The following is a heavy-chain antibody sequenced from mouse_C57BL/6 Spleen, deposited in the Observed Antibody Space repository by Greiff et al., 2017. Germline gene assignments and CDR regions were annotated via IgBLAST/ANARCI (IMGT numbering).Heavy chain of an antibody. J-gene: IGHJ4*01. Sequence: EVKLVESGGGLVKPGGSLKLSCAASGFTFSSYAMSWVRQTPEKRLEWVATISDGGSYTYYPDNVKGRFTISRDNAKNNLYLQMSHLKSEDTAMYYCARDGLRRGYAMDYWGQGTSVTVSS. V-gene: IGHV5-4*01. D-gene: IGHD2-4*01. CDR1: GFTFSSYA. CDR3: ARDGLRRGYAMDY. CDR2: ISDGGSYT.